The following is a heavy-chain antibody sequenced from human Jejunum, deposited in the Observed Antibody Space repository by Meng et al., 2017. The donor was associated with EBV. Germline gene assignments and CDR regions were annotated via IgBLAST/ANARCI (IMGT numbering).Heavy chain of an antibody. CDR2: IYHDGSS. Sequence: QVQLQESGPGLVNPSGTLSSTCAVSGGSLTSSDWWTWVRQPPGEGLEWIGEIYHDGSSNYSPSLKSRVTILLDKSENHFSLKLNSVTAADTAVYYCARVRCSGGSCFYFDYWGQGALGTVAS. V-gene: IGHV4-4*02. D-gene: IGHD2-15*01. J-gene: IGHJ4*02. CDR1: GGSLTSSDW. CDR3: ARVRCSGGSCFYFDY.